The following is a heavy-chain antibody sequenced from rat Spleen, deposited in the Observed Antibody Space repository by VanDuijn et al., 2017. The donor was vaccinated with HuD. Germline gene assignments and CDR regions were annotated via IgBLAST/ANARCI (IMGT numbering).Heavy chain of an antibody. CDR2: ISYDGSST. Sequence: EVQLVESGGGLVQPGRSLKVSCAASGFTFSDYYMAWVRQAPTKGLEWVATISYDGSSTYYRDSVKGRFTISRDNAKSSLYLQMDSLRSEDTATYYCTTANNGGFSELYYFDYWGQGVMVKVSS. D-gene: IGHD1-11*01. J-gene: IGHJ2*01. V-gene: IGHV5-20*01. CDR1: GFTFSDYY. CDR3: TTANNGGFSELYYFDY.